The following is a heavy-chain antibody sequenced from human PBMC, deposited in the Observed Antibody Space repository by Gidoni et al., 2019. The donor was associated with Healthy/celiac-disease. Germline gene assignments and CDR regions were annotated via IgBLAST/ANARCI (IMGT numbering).Heavy chain of an antibody. Sequence: QLQLQESGPGLVKPSETLSLTCTVSGGSISSSSYYWGWIRQPPGKGLEWIGSIYYSGSTYYNPSLKSRVTISVDTSKNQFSLKLSSVTAADTAVYYCARHMIVATPYFDYWGQGTLVTVSS. CDR3: ARHMIVATPYFDY. CDR1: GGSISSSSYY. CDR2: IYYSGST. J-gene: IGHJ4*02. V-gene: IGHV4-39*01. D-gene: IGHD5-12*01.